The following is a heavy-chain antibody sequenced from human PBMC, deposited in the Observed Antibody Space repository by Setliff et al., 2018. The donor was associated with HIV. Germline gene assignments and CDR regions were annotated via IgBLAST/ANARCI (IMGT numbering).Heavy chain of an antibody. J-gene: IGHJ5*02. CDR2: INYSGGT. CDR1: GGSFSDHN. CDR3: AREHEGGTGWFDP. V-gene: IGHV4-34*01. Sequence: SETLSLTCAVYGGSFSDHNWSWIRQSPGRGLEWIGEINYSGGTNYNPSLKSRVTISADTSKNQFSLKMRSVTAGDTAVYYCAREHEGGTGWFDPWGQGTLVTVSS. D-gene: IGHD3-16*01.